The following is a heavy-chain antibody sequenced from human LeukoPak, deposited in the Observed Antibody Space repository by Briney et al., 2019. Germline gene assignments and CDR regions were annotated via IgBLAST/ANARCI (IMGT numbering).Heavy chain of an antibody. J-gene: IGHJ5*02. D-gene: IGHD3-10*01. CDR3: ARIGGSGSYYDDWFDP. CDR1: GFTFSDYY. CDR2: ISSSGSTI. V-gene: IGHV3-11*01. Sequence: GGSLRLSCAAPGFTFSDYYMSWIRQAPGKGLEWVSYISSSGSTIYYADSVKGRFTISRDNAKNSLYLQMNSLRAEDTAVYYCARIGGSGSYYDDWFDPWGQGTLVTVSS.